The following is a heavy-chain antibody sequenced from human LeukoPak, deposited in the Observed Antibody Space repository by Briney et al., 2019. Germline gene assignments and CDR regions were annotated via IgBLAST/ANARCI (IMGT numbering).Heavy chain of an antibody. Sequence: SETLSLTCTVSGGSISSYYWSWIRQPPGKGLEWIGYILYSGSTNYNPSLKSRVTISVDTSKNQFSLKLSSVTAADTAVYYCARVYSSRDYFDYWGQGTLVTVSS. V-gene: IGHV4-59*01. CDR3: ARVYSSRDYFDY. CDR2: ILYSGST. CDR1: GGSISSYY. J-gene: IGHJ4*02. D-gene: IGHD1-26*01.